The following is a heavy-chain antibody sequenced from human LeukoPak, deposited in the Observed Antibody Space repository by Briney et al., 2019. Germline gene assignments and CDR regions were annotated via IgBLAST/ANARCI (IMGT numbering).Heavy chain of an antibody. V-gene: IGHV3-23*01. CDR2: ISGSGANT. D-gene: IGHD1-26*01. CDR3: AKDASGSYCPDY. Sequence: PGGSLRLSCAASGFTFSVHAMSWVRQAPGKGLEWVSGISGSGANTHYADSVKGRFTISRDSSKNTLYLQMSSLRAEDTATYYCAKDASGSYCPDYWGQGTLVTVSS. J-gene: IGHJ4*02. CDR1: GFTFSVHA.